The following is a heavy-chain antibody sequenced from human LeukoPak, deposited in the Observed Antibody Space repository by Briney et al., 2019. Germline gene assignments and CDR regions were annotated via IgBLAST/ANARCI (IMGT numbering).Heavy chain of an antibody. D-gene: IGHD2-21*02. J-gene: IGHJ4*02. CDR2: INPNSGGT. CDR3: ARDYCGGDCHFDY. V-gene: IGHV1-2*02. CDR1: GYTFTCYY. Sequence: ASVKVSCKASGYTFTCYYMHWVRQAPGQGLEWMGWINPNSGGTNYAQKFQGRVTMTRDTSISTAYMELSRLRSDDTAVYYCARDYCGGDCHFDYWGQGTLVTVSS.